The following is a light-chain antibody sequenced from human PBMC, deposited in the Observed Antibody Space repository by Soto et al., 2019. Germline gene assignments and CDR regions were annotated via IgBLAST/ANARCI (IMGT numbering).Light chain of an antibody. CDR1: SSDVGAYNY. Sequence: QSALTQPASVSGSPGQSITISCTGTSSDVGAYNYVSWYQQHPGKAPKLMISEVSNRPSGVSNRFSGSKSGNTASLTISGLQADDEADYYCCSYTTTSTWVFGGGTQLTVL. CDR2: EVS. V-gene: IGLV2-14*01. J-gene: IGLJ7*01. CDR3: CSYTTTSTWV.